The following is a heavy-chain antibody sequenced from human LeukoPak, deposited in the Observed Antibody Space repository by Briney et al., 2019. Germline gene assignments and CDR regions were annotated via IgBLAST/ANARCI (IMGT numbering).Heavy chain of an antibody. CDR1: GFTVSSNY. CDR2: IYSGGST. CDR3: ARETHWGYPDY. V-gene: IGHV3-66*01. D-gene: IGHD7-27*01. J-gene: IGHJ4*02. Sequence: GGSLRLSCAASGFTVSSNYMSWVRQAPGKGLEWVSVIYSGGSTYYADSVKGRFTISRDNSKNTLYLQMNSLRAEDTAVYYCARETHWGYPDYWGQGTLVTVSS.